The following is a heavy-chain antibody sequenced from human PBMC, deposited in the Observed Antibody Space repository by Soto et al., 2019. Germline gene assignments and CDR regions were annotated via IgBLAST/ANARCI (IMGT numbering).Heavy chain of an antibody. CDR1: GGSFKSGSYS. V-gene: IGHV4-61*01. CDR3: ARDFAYFDS. CDR2: VYHTGRT. J-gene: IGHJ4*02. Sequence: SETLSLTCTVSGGSFKSGSYSWSWIRQPPGKGLEWIGYVYHTGRTSHNPSLKSRVSISMYKSKNQFSLNLDSVTAADTAVYFCARDFAYFDSWGQGTVVTVSS.